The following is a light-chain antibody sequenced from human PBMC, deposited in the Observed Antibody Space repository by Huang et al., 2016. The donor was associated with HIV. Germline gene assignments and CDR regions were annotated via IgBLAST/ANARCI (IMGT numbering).Light chain of an antibody. CDR3: MQGTHSPPGT. Sequence: DVVLTQSPLSLPVTLGQPASISCRSSQRLVYSDGNTYLKWFQQRPGPSPRRPNYKGSNRGPWVPDRFSGSGSGTDFTLKISKVEAEDGGVYFCMQGTHSPPGTFGQGTKVEIK. CDR2: KGS. V-gene: IGKV2-30*01. J-gene: IGKJ1*01. CDR1: QRLVYSDGNTY.